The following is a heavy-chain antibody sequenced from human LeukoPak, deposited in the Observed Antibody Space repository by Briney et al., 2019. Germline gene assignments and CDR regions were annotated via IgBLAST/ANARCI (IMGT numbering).Heavy chain of an antibody. CDR1: GFTVSSNY. J-gene: IGHJ6*04. CDR2: ISSSGSTI. Sequence: PGGSLRLSCAASGFTVSSNYMSWVRQAPGKGLEWVSYISSSGSTIYYADSVKGRFTISRDNAKNSLYLQMNSLRAEDTAVYYCARDPGGYYYGSGSKGSYYYGMDVWGKGTTVTVSS. V-gene: IGHV3-11*04. D-gene: IGHD3-10*01. CDR3: ARDPGGYYYGSGSKGSYYYGMDV.